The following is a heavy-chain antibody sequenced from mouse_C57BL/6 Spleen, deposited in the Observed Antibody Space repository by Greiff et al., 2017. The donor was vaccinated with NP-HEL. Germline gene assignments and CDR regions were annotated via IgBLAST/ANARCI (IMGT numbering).Heavy chain of an antibody. CDR1: GYTFTSYW. J-gene: IGHJ4*01. V-gene: IGHV1-69*01. D-gene: IGHD2-1*01. CDR2: IDPSDSYT. Sequence: QVQLQQPGAELVMPGASVKLSCKASGYTFTSYWMHWVKQRPGQGLEWIGEIDPSDSYTNYNQKFKGKSTLTVDKSSSTAYMQLSSLTSEDSAVYYWARSGGNYFYYAMDYWGQGTSVTVSS. CDR3: ARSGGNYFYYAMDY.